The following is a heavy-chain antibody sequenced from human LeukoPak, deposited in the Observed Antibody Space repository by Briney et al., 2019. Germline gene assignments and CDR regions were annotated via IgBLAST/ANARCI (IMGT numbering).Heavy chain of an antibody. CDR1: GGFISSYY. CDR2: IYYSGST. V-gene: IGHV4-59*01. Sequence: AEPVSLACTVSGGFISSYYWSWIRQPPGKGLGWIGYIYYSGSTNYNPSLKSRITISVDTSKNQISRKLSSVTAADTAMYYWARDGLFDYWGQGTLVTVSS. CDR3: ARDGLFDY. D-gene: IGHD3-22*01. J-gene: IGHJ4*02.